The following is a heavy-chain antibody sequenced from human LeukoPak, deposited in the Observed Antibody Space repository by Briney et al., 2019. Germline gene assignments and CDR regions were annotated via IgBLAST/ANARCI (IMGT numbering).Heavy chain of an antibody. CDR3: ATSGTKWSLDY. Sequence: GGSLRLSCAASEFTFSSYAMHWVRQAPGKGLEWVAVISYDGSNKYYAGSVKGRFTISRDNSKNTLYLQMNSLRAEDTAVYYCATSGTKWSLDYWGQGTLVTVSS. CDR1: EFTFSSYA. V-gene: IGHV3-30-3*01. D-gene: IGHD2-15*01. J-gene: IGHJ4*02. CDR2: ISYDGSNK.